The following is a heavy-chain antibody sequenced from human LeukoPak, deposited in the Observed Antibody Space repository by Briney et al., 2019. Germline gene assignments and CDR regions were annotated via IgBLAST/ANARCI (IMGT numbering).Heavy chain of an antibody. Sequence: GGSLRLSCAASGSTFSNYWMSWVRQAPGKGLEWVANIKQDGSEKYYVDSVRGRFTISRDNAKNSLCLQMNSLRDEDTAVYYCAREVKLELPASSGYFYGMDVWGQGTAVTVSS. CDR2: IKQDGSEK. V-gene: IGHV3-7*01. J-gene: IGHJ6*02. D-gene: IGHD1-7*01. CDR1: GSTFSNYW. CDR3: AREVKLELPASSGYFYGMDV.